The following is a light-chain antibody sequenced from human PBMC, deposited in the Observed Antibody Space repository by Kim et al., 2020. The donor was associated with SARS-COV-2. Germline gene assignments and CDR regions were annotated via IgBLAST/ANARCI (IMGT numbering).Light chain of an antibody. J-gene: IGLJ3*02. CDR3: ATWDVSLNGWV. CDR1: SSNVGLHY. Sequence: GQRVTIACSGSSSNVGLHYVNCYHPLPGPAPRVFIYNNSHRPSGVPDRFSVSRSGTSASLAISGLQSEDEAEYYCATWDVSLNGWVFGGGTQLTVL. V-gene: IGLV1-44*01. CDR2: NNS.